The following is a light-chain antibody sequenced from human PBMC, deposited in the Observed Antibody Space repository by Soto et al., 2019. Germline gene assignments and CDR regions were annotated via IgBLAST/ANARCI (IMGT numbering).Light chain of an antibody. V-gene: IGKV1-5*01. CDR1: QSISSW. CDR2: DAS. J-gene: IGKJ1*01. Sequence: DIQMTQSPSTLSASVGDRVTITCRASQSISSWLAWYQQKPGKAPKLLIYDASSLESGVPSRFSGSGPGTEFTLTLSSMHTYDFATSLGQRYNSIPGTFGQGTKVEIK. CDR3: QRYNSIPGT.